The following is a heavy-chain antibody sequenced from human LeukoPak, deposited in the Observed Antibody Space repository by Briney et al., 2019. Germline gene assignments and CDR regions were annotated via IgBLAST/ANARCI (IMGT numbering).Heavy chain of an antibody. CDR1: GGSFSGYY. V-gene: IGHV4-34*01. CDR3: ARETSIAARPDYFDY. J-gene: IGHJ4*02. CDR2: INHSGST. Sequence: SETLSLTCAVYGGSFSGYYWTWIRQSPGRGLEWIGEINHSGSTKYNPSLKSRVTISVDTSKNQFSLKLSSVTAADTAVYYCARETSIAARPDYFDYWGQGTLVTVSS. D-gene: IGHD6-6*01.